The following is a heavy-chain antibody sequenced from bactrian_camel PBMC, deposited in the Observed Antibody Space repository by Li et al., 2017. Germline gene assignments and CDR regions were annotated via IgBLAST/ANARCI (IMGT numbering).Heavy chain of an antibody. V-gene: IGHV3S10*01. J-gene: IGHJ4*01. Sequence: VESGGGSVQAGESLRLSCGASGLSYENLYVTWFRQAPGKEREGVAGVGYHGSKVYADSVKGRFAVSKDIAKNIGSLEMSSLKPEDTAMYYCAATTPFGIRWFQDWSDRSLYTHWGQGTQVTVS. CDR2: VGYHGSK. CDR3: AATTPFGIRWFQDWSDRSLYTH. D-gene: IGHD1*01. CDR1: GLSYENLY.